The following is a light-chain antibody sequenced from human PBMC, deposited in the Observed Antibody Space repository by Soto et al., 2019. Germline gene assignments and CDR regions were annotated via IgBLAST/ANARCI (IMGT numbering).Light chain of an antibody. CDR1: QSVSTNY. J-gene: IGKJ5*01. CDR3: QQYNNWLIT. V-gene: IGKV3-20*01. Sequence: SVLTQSQSTLSLSPGERAPRSCRASQSVSTNYLAWYQQKPGQAPRLLIYGASNRATGIPDRFSGSGSGTDFTLTISRLEPEDFAVYYCQQYNNWLITFGQVTRWR. CDR2: GAS.